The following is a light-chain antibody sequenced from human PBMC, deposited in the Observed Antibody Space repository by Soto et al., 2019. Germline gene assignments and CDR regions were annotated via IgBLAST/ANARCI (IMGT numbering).Light chain of an antibody. Sequence: DIVLTQSPGTLSLSPGERAPLSCRASQSVSSSYLAWYQQKPGQAPRLLIYGASSRATGIPDRFSGSGSGTDFTLTISRLEPEDFAVYYCHQYDSSPLTFGGGTKVEIK. CDR2: GAS. V-gene: IGKV3-20*01. CDR1: QSVSSSY. CDR3: HQYDSSPLT. J-gene: IGKJ4*01.